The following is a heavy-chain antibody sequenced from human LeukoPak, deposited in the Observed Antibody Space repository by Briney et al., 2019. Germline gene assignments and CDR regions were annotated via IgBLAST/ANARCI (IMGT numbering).Heavy chain of an antibody. CDR1: GFTFSSYE. Sequence: GGSLRLSCAASGFTFSSYEMNWVRQAPGKGLEWVSYISSRGSTIYYADSVKGRFTISRDNAKNSLYLQMNSLRAEDTAVYYCARGGPYYYDSSGYYPFDYWGQGTLVTVSS. J-gene: IGHJ4*02. D-gene: IGHD3-22*01. CDR3: ARGGPYYYDSSGYYPFDY. V-gene: IGHV3-48*03. CDR2: ISSRGSTI.